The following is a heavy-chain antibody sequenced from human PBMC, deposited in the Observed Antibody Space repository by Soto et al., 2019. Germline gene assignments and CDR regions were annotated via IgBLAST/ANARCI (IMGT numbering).Heavy chain of an antibody. J-gene: IGHJ4*02. CDR1: GYSISSGFY. CDR3: CRSGTSHLSPGE. Sequence: SETLSLTCTVSGYSISSGFYWGWFRQSPGKGLDWIGNIYHTGDAYYNPSLRSRVALSVDTSNNQFSLKLTSVTAADTAVYYRCRSGTSHLSPGEWGQGTQVTVSS. D-gene: IGHD2-15*01. V-gene: IGHV4-38-2*02. CDR2: IYHTGDA.